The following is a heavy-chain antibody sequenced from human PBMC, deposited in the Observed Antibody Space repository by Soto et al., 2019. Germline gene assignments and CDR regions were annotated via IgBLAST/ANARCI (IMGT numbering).Heavy chain of an antibody. J-gene: IGHJ3*02. CDR3: AKGIAVAHYAFDI. D-gene: IGHD6-19*01. Sequence: GGSLRLSCAASGFTFDDYAMHWVRQAPGKGLEWVSGISWNSGSIGYADSVKGRFTISRDNAKNSLYLQMNSLRAEDTALYYCAKGIAVAHYAFDIWGQGTMVTVSS. CDR2: ISWNSGSI. V-gene: IGHV3-9*01. CDR1: GFTFDDYA.